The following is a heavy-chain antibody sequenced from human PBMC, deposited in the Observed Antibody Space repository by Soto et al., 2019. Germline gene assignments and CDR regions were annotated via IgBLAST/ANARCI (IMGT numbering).Heavy chain of an antibody. V-gene: IGHV1-18*01. CDR3: ARWTAYWYFDL. J-gene: IGHJ2*01. D-gene: IGHD2-21*02. Sequence: QVQLVQSGAEVTKPGASVNVSCKASGYTFTDYGISWVRQAPGQGLEWMGWISAYNGDTNYAQKRQGRVTMTTDTSTSTAYMELRSLRSDDTAVYYCARWTAYWYFDLWGRGTLVTVSS. CDR1: GYTFTDYG. CDR2: ISAYNGDT.